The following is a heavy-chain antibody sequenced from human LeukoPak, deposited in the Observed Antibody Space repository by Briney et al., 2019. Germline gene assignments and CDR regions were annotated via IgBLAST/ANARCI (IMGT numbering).Heavy chain of an antibody. D-gene: IGHD2-15*01. CDR3: ARGARAATGYYYYYMDV. CDR2: IYTGGST. CDR1: GFTFSSYG. V-gene: IGHV3-53*01. Sequence: GRSLRLSCAASGFTFSSYGMHWVRQAPGKGLEWVLVIYTGGSTDYADSVKGRFTISRDNSKNTLYLQMNSLRAEDTAVYYCARGARAATGYYYYYMDVWGKGTTVTVSS. J-gene: IGHJ6*03.